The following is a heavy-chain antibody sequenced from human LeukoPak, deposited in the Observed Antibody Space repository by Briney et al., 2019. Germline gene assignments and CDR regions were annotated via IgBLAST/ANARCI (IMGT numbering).Heavy chain of an antibody. J-gene: IGHJ4*02. CDR3: ARVRWLLPVLDY. CDR1: GGSFSGYY. CDR2: INHSGST. D-gene: IGHD3-22*01. V-gene: IGHV4-34*01. Sequence: SETLSLTCAVYGGSFSGYYWSWIRQPPGKGLEWIGEINHSGSTNYNPSLKSRVTISVDTSKNQFSLKLSSVTAADTAVYYCARVRWLLPVLDYWGQGTLVTVSS.